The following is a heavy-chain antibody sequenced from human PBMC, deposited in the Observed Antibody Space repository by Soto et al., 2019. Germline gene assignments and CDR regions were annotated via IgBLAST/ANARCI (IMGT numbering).Heavy chain of an antibody. Sequence: GGSLRLSCAASGFTFSSYAMHWVRQAPGKGLEWVAVISYDGSNKYYADSVKGRFTISRDNSKNTLYLQMNSLRAEDTAVYYWARYGYGSGQYYYYYMDVWGKGTTVTVSS. V-gene: IGHV3-30-3*01. CDR1: GFTFSSYA. J-gene: IGHJ6*03. CDR3: ARYGYGSGQYYYYYMDV. D-gene: IGHD3-10*01. CDR2: ISYDGSNK.